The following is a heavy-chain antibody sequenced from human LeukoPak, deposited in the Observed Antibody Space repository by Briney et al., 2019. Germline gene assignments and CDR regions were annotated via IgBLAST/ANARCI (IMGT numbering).Heavy chain of an antibody. J-gene: IGHJ3*02. D-gene: IGHD6-6*01. CDR1: GGSFSGYY. CDR3: ARTRIAARRDAFDI. Sequence: SETLSLTCAVYGGSFSGYYWSWIRQPPGKGLEWIGEINHSGSTNYNPSLKSRVTISVDTSKNQFSLKLSSVTAADTAVYYCARTRIAARRDAFDIWGQGTMVTVSS. CDR2: INHSGST. V-gene: IGHV4-34*01.